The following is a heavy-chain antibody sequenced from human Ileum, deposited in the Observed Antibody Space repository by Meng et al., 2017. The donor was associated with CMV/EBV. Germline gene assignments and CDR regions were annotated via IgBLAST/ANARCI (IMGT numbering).Heavy chain of an antibody. CDR3: AGRWAVAGLDF. CDR1: GGSISDYY. V-gene: IGHV4-59*01. D-gene: IGHD6-19*01. J-gene: IGHJ4*02. Sequence: SETLSLTCTVSGGSISDYYWSWLRQPLGEGLGWNRYIYYSGNANYNPSLKSQVTISVDTSKNQFSLKLSSVTAADTAVYYCAGRWAVAGLDFWGQGTLVTVSS. CDR2: IYYSGNA.